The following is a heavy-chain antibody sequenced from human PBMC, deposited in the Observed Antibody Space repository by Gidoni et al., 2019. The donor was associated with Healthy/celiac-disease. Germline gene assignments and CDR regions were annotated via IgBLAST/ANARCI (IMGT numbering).Heavy chain of an antibody. V-gene: IGHV3-30-3*01. Sequence: QVQLVESGGGVVQPGRSLRLTCAASGLTFSSDAMHWVRQAPGKGLEWVAFISDDGSNKYYADSVKRRFTISRDNSKNTLYLQMNSLRAEDTAVYYCARDQYSGWYSYYYYYMDVWGKGTTVTVAS. D-gene: IGHD6-19*01. J-gene: IGHJ6*03. CDR1: GLTFSSDA. CDR2: ISDDGSNK. CDR3: ARDQYSGWYSYYYYYMDV.